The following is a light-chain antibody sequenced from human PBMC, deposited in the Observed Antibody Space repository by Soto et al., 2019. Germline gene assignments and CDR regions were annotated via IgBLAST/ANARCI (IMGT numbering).Light chain of an antibody. J-gene: IGKJ2*01. V-gene: IGKV3-20*01. CDR2: GAS. Sequence: EIVLTQSPGTLSLSPGERATLSCRASQSVSSSFLAWYQQKPAQAPRLLIYGASSRATGIPDRFSGSGSGTDFTLTISRLETEDFAVYYCQQYGSSPRTFGQGTKLEIK. CDR1: QSVSSSF. CDR3: QQYGSSPRT.